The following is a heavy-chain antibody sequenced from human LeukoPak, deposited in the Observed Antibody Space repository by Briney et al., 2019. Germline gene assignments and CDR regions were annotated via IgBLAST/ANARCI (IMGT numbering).Heavy chain of an antibody. CDR2: INHSGST. CDR1: GGSFSGYY. V-gene: IGHV4-34*01. D-gene: IGHD2-21*01. CDR3: ARGRPIRYSRPYNWFDP. J-gene: IGHJ5*02. Sequence: SSETLSLTCAVYGGSFSGYYWSWIRQPPGKGLEWIGEINHSGSTNYNPSLKSRVTISVDTSKNQFSLKLSSVTAADTAVYYCARGRPIRYSRPYNWFDPWGQGTLVTVSS.